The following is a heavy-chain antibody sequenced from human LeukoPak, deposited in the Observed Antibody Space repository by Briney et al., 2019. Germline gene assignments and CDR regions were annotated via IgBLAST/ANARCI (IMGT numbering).Heavy chain of an antibody. CDR3: ARAELWYSSSPHDY. CDR1: GYTFTGYY. Sequence: ASVKVSCEASGYTFTGYYMHWVRQAPGQGLEWMGWINPNSGGTNYAQKFQGRVTMTRDTSISTAYMELSRLRSDDTAVYYCARAELWYSSSPHDYWGQGTLVTVSS. D-gene: IGHD6-6*01. CDR2: INPNSGGT. J-gene: IGHJ4*02. V-gene: IGHV1-2*02.